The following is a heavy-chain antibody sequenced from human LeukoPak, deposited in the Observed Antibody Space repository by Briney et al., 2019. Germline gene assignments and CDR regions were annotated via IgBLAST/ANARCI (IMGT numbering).Heavy chain of an antibody. CDR3: ARTAEYSTIYFDL. J-gene: IGHJ2*01. Sequence: KPSETLSLTCTVSGGSISSGDYYWSWIRQPPGKGLEWIGYIYYSGCTYYNPSLKSRVTISVDTSKNQFSLKLSSVTAADTAVYYCARTAEYSTIYFDLWGRGTLVTVSS. D-gene: IGHD6-6*01. CDR2: IYYSGCT. V-gene: IGHV4-30-4*08. CDR1: GGSISSGDYY.